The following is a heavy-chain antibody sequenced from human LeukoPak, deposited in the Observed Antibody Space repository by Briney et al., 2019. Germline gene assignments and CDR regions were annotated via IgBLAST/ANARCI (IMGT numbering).Heavy chain of an antibody. CDR2: IYTGGGT. J-gene: IGHJ4*02. V-gene: IGHV3-53*01. Sequence: PGGSLRLSCEAAGLTVSSTYMSWVRQPPGKGLEWVSIIYTGGGTYYADSVKDRFTISRDNSRNTLYLQMNNLSPGDTALYYCATTRGSSFDYWGQGTLVTVSS. CDR1: GLTVSSTY. CDR3: ATTRGSSFDY. D-gene: IGHD1-26*01.